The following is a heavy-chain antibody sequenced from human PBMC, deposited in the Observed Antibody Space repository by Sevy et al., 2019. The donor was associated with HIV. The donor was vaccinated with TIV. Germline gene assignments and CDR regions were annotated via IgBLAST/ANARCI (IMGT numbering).Heavy chain of an antibody. J-gene: IGHJ6*02. CDR2: IKQDGSEK. CDR1: GFTFSSYW. D-gene: IGHD4-17*01. V-gene: IGHV3-7*03. CDR3: ARRGLYGDYVFYYYYGMDV. Sequence: GGSLRLSCAASGFTFSSYWMSWVRQAPGKGLEWVANIKQDGSEKYYVDSVKGRFTISRDNAKNSLYLQMNSLRAEDTAVYYCARRGLYGDYVFYYYYGMDVWGQGTTVTVSS.